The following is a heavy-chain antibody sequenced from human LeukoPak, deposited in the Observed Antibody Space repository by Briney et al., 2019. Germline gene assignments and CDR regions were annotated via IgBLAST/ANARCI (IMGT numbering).Heavy chain of an antibody. Sequence: SQTLSLTCTVSGGSISSGSYYWSWIRQPAGKGLEWIGRIYTSGSTNYNPSLKSRVTISLDTSKNQFSLRLNSVTAADTAVYYCARDHRLRLGELSLEYNWFDPWGQGTLVTVSS. V-gene: IGHV4-61*02. CDR2: IYTSGST. CDR3: ARDHRLRLGELSLEYNWFDP. D-gene: IGHD3-16*02. J-gene: IGHJ5*02. CDR1: GGSISSGSYY.